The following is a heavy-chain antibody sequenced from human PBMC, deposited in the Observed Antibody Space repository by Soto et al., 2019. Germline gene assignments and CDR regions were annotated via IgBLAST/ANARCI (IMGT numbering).Heavy chain of an antibody. CDR2: IYYSGST. V-gene: IGHV4-30-4*01. D-gene: IGHD2-15*01. Sequence: QVQLQESGPGLVKPSQTLSLTCTVSGGSISSGDYYWSWIRQPPGKGLEWIGHIYYSGSTYYNPSLKSRVTISVDTSKNQFSLKLSSVTAADTAVYYCARVVVVAATINWFDPWGQGTLVTVSS. J-gene: IGHJ5*02. CDR3: ARVVVVAATINWFDP. CDR1: GGSISSGDYY.